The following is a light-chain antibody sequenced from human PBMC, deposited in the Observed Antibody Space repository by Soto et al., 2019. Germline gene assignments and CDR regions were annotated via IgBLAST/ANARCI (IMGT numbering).Light chain of an antibody. Sequence: EIVLTQSPGTLSLFPGERATLSCRASQSVTSNYLAWYQQKPGQAPRVLIYGASSRATGIPDRFSGSGSGTDFTLTISRLEPEDFAVYYCQQFGSLSQTFGQGTKVEIK. V-gene: IGKV3-20*01. J-gene: IGKJ1*01. CDR1: QSVTSNY. CDR2: GAS. CDR3: QQFGSLSQT.